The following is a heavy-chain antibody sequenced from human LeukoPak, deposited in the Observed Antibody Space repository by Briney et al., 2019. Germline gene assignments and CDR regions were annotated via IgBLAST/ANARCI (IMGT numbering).Heavy chain of an antibody. V-gene: IGHV4-4*07. CDR1: GGFISSYY. D-gene: IGHD3-10*01. CDR2: IYTSGST. J-gene: IGHJ2*01. Sequence: PSETLSLTCTFSGGFISSYYWSCIRQPAGKGLEWIGRIYTSGSTNYNPSLKSRVTISVDKSKDQFSLKLSSVTAADTAVYYCERGGSQYFDLWGRGTLVTVSS. CDR3: ERGGSQYFDL.